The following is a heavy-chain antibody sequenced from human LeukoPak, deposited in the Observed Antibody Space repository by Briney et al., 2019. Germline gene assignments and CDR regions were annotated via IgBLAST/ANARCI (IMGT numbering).Heavy chain of an antibody. V-gene: IGHV3-23*01. CDR3: AKVEAGATYGIDY. CDR2: ISGSGGST. Sequence: TGGSLRLSCAASGFTFSSYAMSWVRQAPGKGLEWVSAISGSGGSTYYADSVKGRFTISRDNSKNTLYLQMNSLRADDTAVYYCAKVEAGATYGIDYWGQGTLVTVSS. J-gene: IGHJ4*02. D-gene: IGHD1-26*01. CDR1: GFTFSSYA.